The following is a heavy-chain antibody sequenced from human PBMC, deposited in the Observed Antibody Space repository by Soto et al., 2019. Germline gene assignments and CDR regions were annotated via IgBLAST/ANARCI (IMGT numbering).Heavy chain of an antibody. D-gene: IGHD3-3*02. V-gene: IGHV1-69*02. CDR3: ARGGFSSIPYMDV. CDR1: GGTFSSYT. Sequence: QVQLVQSGAEVKKPGSSVKVSCKASGGTFSSYTISWVRQAPGQGLEWMGRIIPILGIANYAQKFQGRVTSTADKSTSTAYMELSSLRSEDTAVYYCARGGFSSIPYMDVWGKGTTVTVSS. CDR2: IIPILGIA. J-gene: IGHJ6*03.